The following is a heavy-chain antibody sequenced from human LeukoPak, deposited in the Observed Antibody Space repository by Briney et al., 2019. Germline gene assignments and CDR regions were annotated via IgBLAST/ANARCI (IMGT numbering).Heavy chain of an antibody. Sequence: PGGSLRLSCATSGFTFSSYEMNWVRQAPGKGLEWVSYISSSGFTLYYADSVKGRFTISRDNARNSLFLQMNSLRAEDTAVYYCARLGDKDVDIVATIEWGFDYWGQGALVTVPS. V-gene: IGHV3-48*03. D-gene: IGHD5-12*01. CDR3: ARLGDKDVDIVATIEWGFDY. CDR1: GFTFSSYE. CDR2: ISSSGFTL. J-gene: IGHJ4*02.